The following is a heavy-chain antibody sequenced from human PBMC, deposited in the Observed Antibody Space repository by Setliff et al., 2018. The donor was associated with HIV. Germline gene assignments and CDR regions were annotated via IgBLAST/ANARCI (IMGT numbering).Heavy chain of an antibody. CDR2: INTHSGNP. CDR1: GYAFASYG. V-gene: IGHV7-4-1*02. J-gene: IGHJ3*02. CDR3: ARFYDSGASYSDDAFDI. D-gene: IGHD3-22*01. Sequence: ASVKVSCKASGYAFASYGLNWVRQAPGQGLEWMGWINTHSGNPTYAQAFTGRFVFSLDTSVSTAYLQISSLRAEDTAVYYCARFYDSGASYSDDAFDIRGQGTMGTVSS.